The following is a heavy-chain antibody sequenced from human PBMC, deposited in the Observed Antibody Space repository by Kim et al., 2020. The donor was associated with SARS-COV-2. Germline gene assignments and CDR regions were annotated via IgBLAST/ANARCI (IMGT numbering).Heavy chain of an antibody. D-gene: IGHD6-13*01. J-gene: IGHJ5*02. Sequence: SETLSLTCAVSGGSISSSNWWSWVRQPPGKGLEWIGEIYHSGSTNYNPSLKSRVTISVDKSKNQFSLKLSSVTAADTAVYYCARRPPHSSWGLGLSWFDPWGQGTLVTVSS. CDR1: GGSISSSNW. V-gene: IGHV4-4*02. CDR2: IYHSGST. CDR3: ARRPPHSSWGLGLSWFDP.